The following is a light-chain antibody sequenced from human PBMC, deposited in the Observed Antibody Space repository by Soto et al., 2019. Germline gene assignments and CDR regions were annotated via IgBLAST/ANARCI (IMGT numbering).Light chain of an antibody. CDR3: QQYNNWSRT. CDR2: DAS. CDR1: QTISSC. V-gene: IGKV1-5*01. Sequence: DIQMTQSPSTLSGSVGDRVTITCRASQTISSCLAWYQHKPGKAPQVLIYDASNLKSGVPSRFSGSGYGTEFTLTISSLQSEDFAVYYCQQYNNWSRTFGQGTKVDIK. J-gene: IGKJ1*01.